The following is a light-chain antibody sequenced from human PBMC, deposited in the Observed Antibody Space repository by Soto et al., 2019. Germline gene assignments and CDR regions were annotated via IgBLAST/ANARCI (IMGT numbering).Light chain of an antibody. V-gene: IGLV2-11*01. J-gene: IGLJ1*01. Sequence: QSALTQPRSVSGSPGQSVTISCTGTSSDVGGYNYVSWYQQHPGKAPKVMIYDVSERPSGVPDRFSGSKSGNTASLTISGLQAEDEADYYCCSYAGSPRYVLGTGTNSPS. CDR2: DVS. CDR3: CSYAGSPRYV. CDR1: SSDVGGYNY.